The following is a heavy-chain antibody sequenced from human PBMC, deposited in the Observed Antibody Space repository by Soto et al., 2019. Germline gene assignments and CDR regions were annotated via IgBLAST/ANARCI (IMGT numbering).Heavy chain of an antibody. CDR2: INPNSGGT. D-gene: IGHD2-2*01. Sequence: RASVKVSCKASGYTFTGYYMHWVRQAPGQGLEWMGWINPNSGGTNYAQKFQGRVTMTRDTSISTAYMELSRLRSDDTAVYYCAREPGYCSSTSCYRYGMDVWGQGTTVTVSS. CDR3: AREPGYCSSTSCYRYGMDV. J-gene: IGHJ6*02. CDR1: GYTFTGYY. V-gene: IGHV1-2*02.